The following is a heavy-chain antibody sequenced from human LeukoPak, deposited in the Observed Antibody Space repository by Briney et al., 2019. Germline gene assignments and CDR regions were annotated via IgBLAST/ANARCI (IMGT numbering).Heavy chain of an antibody. J-gene: IGHJ5*02. CDR1: GFTFGNYW. Sequence: PGGSLRLSCAASGFTFGNYWMTWVRQAPGKGPEWVANIKQDGGEQYYVDSVKGRFTISRDNAKNSLYLQMKSLRAEDTAVYYCARSRRDPYDYDSSGYYVGGTDWFDPWGQGTLVTVSS. V-gene: IGHV3-7*01. CDR2: IKQDGGEQ. D-gene: IGHD3-22*01. CDR3: ARSRRDPYDYDSSGYYVGGTDWFDP.